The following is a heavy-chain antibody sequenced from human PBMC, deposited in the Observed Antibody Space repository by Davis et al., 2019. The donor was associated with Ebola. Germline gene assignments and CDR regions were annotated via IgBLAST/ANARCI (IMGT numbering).Heavy chain of an antibody. J-gene: IGHJ4*02. D-gene: IGHD6-13*01. CDR1: GASISTSSFY. CDR3: ARLTGAAAHGG. V-gene: IGHV4-39*01. Sequence: GSLRLSCTVSGASISTSSFYWAWIRQPPGKGLEWIGTVYYSGSSYYNPSLKSRVTVSIDTSKNQFSLKLSSVTAADTAVYYCARLTGAAAHGGWGQGTLVTVSS. CDR2: VYYSGSS.